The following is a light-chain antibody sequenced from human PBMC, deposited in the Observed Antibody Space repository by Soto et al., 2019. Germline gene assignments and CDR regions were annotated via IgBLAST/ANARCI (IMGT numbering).Light chain of an antibody. CDR1: ESVNNF. CDR3: QHRWNWAYC. Sequence: EIVLTQSPATLSLSPGERATLSCRASESVNNFLAWYQQKPGQAPRLLIYDASNRATGVPARFSGSGSGTDFTLTISTLESEDVAVYYCQHRWNWAYCFGQGTKLEI. CDR2: DAS. V-gene: IGKV3-11*01. J-gene: IGKJ2*03.